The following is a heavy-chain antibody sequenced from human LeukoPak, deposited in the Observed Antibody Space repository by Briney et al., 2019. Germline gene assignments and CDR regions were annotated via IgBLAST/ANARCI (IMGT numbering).Heavy chain of an antibody. J-gene: IGHJ5*01. CDR1: GYTFISYA. Sequence: EASVKVSCKASGYTFISYAMNWVRQAPGQGLEWMGRINPNSGGTNYAQKFQGRVTMTRDTSISTAYMELSRLRSDDTAVYYCARHTAGASRYIDSWGQGTLVTVSS. D-gene: IGHD3-16*02. CDR2: INPNSGGT. V-gene: IGHV1-2*06. CDR3: ARHTAGASRYIDS.